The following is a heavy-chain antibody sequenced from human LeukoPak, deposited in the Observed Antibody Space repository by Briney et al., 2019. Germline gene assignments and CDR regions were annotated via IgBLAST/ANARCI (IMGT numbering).Heavy chain of an antibody. V-gene: IGHV1-18*01. J-gene: IGHJ3*02. CDR2: ITAYNGNT. D-gene: IGHD3-22*01. Sequence: GASVKVSCKASGYTFTSYGISWVRQAPGQGLEWMGWITAYNGNTNYAQKLQGRVTMTTDTSTSTAYMELRSLGSDDTAVYYCAWIYDSSAPNAFDIWGQGTMVTFSS. CDR1: GYTFTSYG. CDR3: AWIYDSSAPNAFDI.